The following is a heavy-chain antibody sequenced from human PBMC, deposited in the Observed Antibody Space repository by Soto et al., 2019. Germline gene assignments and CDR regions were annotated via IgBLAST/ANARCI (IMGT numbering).Heavy chain of an antibody. CDR3: AKDRPRGGMDV. Sequence: GGSLRLSCAASGFTFSSYGMHWVRQAPGKGLEWVAVISYDGSNKYYADSVKGRFTISRDNSKNALYLQMNSLRAEDTAVYYCAKDRPRGGMDVWGQGTTATVSS. V-gene: IGHV3-30*18. CDR1: GFTFSSYG. J-gene: IGHJ6*02. CDR2: ISYDGSNK. D-gene: IGHD3-10*01.